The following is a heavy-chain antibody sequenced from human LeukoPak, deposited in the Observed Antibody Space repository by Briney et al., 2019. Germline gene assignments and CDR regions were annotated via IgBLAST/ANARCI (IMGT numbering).Heavy chain of an antibody. D-gene: IGHD3-22*01. CDR3: ARDRDQTYYYDSSGYYRYGMDV. V-gene: IGHV3-48*03. Sequence: GGSLRLSCAASGFTFSSYEMNGVRQAPGKGLEWVSYISSSGSTIYYADSVKGRFTISRDNAKNSLYLQMNSLRAEDTAVYYCARDRDQTYYYDSSGYYRYGMDVWGQGTTVTVSS. CDR1: GFTFSSYE. J-gene: IGHJ6*02. CDR2: ISSSGSTI.